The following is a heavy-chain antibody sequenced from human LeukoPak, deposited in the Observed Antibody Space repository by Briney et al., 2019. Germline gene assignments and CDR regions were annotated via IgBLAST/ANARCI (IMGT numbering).Heavy chain of an antibody. Sequence: SSETLSLTCTVSGGSISSSSYYWGWIRQPPGKGLEWIGSIYYSGSTNYNPSLKSRVTISVDTSKNQFSLKLSSVTAADTAVYYCARDGGVVQSWFDPWGQGTLVTVSS. J-gene: IGHJ5*02. CDR1: GGSISSSSYY. CDR3: ARDGGVVQSWFDP. D-gene: IGHD2-21*01. V-gene: IGHV4-39*07. CDR2: IYYSGST.